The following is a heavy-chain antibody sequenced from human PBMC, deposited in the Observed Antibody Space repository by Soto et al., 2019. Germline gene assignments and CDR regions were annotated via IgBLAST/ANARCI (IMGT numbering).Heavy chain of an antibody. D-gene: IGHD6-6*01. CDR3: AKDYSSSDYYYYGMDV. CDR1: GFTFDDYT. Sequence: GGSLRLSCAASGFTFDDYTMHSVRPAPRKGLEWVSLLSWDGGSTYYADSVKGRFTISRDNSNNSLYLQMNSLRTEDTALYYCAKDYSSSDYYYYGMDVWGQGTTVTVSS. V-gene: IGHV3-43*01. J-gene: IGHJ6*02. CDR2: LSWDGGST.